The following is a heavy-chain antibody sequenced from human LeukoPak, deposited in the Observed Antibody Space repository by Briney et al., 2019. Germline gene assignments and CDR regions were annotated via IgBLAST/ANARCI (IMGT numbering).Heavy chain of an antibody. D-gene: IGHD5-12*01. CDR3: ARGRYSGTTYYFDY. J-gene: IGHJ4*02. Sequence: GGSLRLSCAASGFTFSTSWMSWVRHVPGKGLEWVANIKKDGSETYYVDSVKGRFTISRDNAKNSLYLQMNSLRAEDTAMYYCARGRYSGTTYYFDYWGQGTLVTVSS. V-gene: IGHV3-7*03. CDR1: GFTFSTSW. CDR2: IKKDGSET.